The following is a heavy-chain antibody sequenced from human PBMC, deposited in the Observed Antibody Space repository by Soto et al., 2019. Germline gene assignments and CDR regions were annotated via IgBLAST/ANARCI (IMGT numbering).Heavy chain of an antibody. CDR2: IIPILGIA. CDR1: GGTFSSYT. D-gene: IGHD4-17*01. V-gene: IGHV1-69*04. Sequence: SVKISCKASGGTFSSYTISWVRQAPGQGLEWMGRIIPILGIANYAQKFQGRVTITADKSTSTAYMELSSLRSEDTAVYYCARDDYGDYFDYWGQGTLVTVSS. J-gene: IGHJ4*02. CDR3: ARDDYGDYFDY.